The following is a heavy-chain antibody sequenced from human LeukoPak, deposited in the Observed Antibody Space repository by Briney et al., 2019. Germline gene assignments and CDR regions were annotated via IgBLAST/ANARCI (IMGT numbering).Heavy chain of an antibody. CDR1: GGTFSSYA. D-gene: IGHD3-10*01. J-gene: IGHJ5*02. CDR3: ARDGGSGSCYNNWFDP. Sequence: SVKVSXKASGGTFSSYAISWVRQAPGQGLEWMGGIIPIFGTANYAQKFQGRVTITTDESTSTAYMELSSLRSEDTAVYYCARDGGSGSCYNNWFDPWGQGTLVTVSS. V-gene: IGHV1-69*05. CDR2: IIPIFGTA.